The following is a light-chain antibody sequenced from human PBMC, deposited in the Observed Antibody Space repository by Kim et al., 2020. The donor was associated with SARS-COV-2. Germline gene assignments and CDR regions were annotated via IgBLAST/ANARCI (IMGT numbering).Light chain of an antibody. J-gene: IGLJ3*02. Sequence: VSPGHTASITFSGDKLGDKYACWYQQKAGQSPVLVIYQDSKTPSGIPERISGSNSGNKATLTISGTQAMDEADYYCQAWDSSTWVFGGGTQLTVL. V-gene: IGLV3-1*01. CDR3: QAWDSSTWV. CDR1: KLGDKY. CDR2: QDS.